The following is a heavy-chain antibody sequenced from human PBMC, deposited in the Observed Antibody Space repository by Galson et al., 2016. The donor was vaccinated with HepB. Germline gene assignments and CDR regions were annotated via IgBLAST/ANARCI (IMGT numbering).Heavy chain of an antibody. V-gene: IGHV3-53*01. CDR2: IFSAGTT. Sequence: SLRLSCAASGFSVSSNYLSWVRQAPGKGLEWVSVIFSAGTTYYADSVKGRFTISRDNSKNTLYLQMNSLRAEDTAVYYCARDSGSVSSDYGGQGTLVTVSS. CDR3: ARDSGSVSSDY. J-gene: IGHJ4*02. D-gene: IGHD1-26*01. CDR1: GFSVSSNY.